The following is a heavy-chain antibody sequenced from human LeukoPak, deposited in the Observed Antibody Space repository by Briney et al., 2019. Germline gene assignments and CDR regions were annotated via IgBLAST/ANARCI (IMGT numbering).Heavy chain of an antibody. J-gene: IGHJ4*01. CDR2: IYSGDNT. CDR3: ARSGDY. V-gene: IGHV3-66*01. Sequence: GGSLRLSCTASGFAVSSNYMNWVRQPPGKGLEWVSVIYSGDNTYYADSVKGRFTISRDDSKNTVYLQIISLRAEDTAVYYCARSGDYWGHGTLVTVSS. CDR1: GFAVSSNY. D-gene: IGHD1-1*01.